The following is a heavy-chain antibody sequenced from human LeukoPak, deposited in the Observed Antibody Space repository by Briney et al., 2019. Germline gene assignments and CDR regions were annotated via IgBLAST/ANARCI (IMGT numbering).Heavy chain of an antibody. V-gene: IGHV4-34*01. J-gene: IGHJ4*02. Sequence: SETLSLTCAVYGGSFSGYYWSWIRQPPGKGLEWIGEINHSGSTNYNPSLKSRVTISVDTSKNQFSLKLSSVTAADTAVYYCARALRSYGSGSYKRTYYFDYWGQGTLVTVSP. CDR2: INHSGST. D-gene: IGHD3-10*01. CDR1: GGSFSGYY. CDR3: ARALRSYGSGSYKRTYYFDY.